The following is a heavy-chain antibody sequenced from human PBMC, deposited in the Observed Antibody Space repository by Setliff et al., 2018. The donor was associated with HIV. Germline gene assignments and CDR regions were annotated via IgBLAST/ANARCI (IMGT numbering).Heavy chain of an antibody. CDR1: GFTFDNYW. Sequence: GGSLRLSCAASGFTFDNYWMSWVRQAPGKGLEWVANIKQDGDEAFYMDSVKGRFTISRDNVKNSLYLQMNSLRAEDTAVYYCARGTDYSGWFYDYWGQGTQVTVSS. V-gene: IGHV3-7*03. CDR2: IKQDGDEA. J-gene: IGHJ4*02. D-gene: IGHD1-26*01. CDR3: ARGTDYSGWFYDY.